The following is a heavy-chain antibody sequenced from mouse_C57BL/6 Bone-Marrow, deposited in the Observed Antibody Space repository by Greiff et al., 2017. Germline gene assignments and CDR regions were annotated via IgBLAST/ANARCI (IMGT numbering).Heavy chain of an antibody. CDR3: ARSPYYDYVSSWFAY. D-gene: IGHD2-4*01. V-gene: IGHV1-55*01. Sequence: QVQLQQPGAELVKPGASVKMSCKASGYTFTSYWITWVKQRPGQGLAWIGDIYPGSGSTNYTEQFKSKANLTVDTSSSTAYMQLCSLTSEDSAVYYCARSPYYDYVSSWFAYWGQGTLVTVSA. CDR2: IYPGSGST. CDR1: GYTFTSYW. J-gene: IGHJ3*01.